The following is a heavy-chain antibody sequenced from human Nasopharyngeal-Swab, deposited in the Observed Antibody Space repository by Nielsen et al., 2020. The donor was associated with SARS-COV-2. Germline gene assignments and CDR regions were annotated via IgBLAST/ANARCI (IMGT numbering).Heavy chain of an antibody. CDR1: GFTFSSYW. V-gene: IGHV3-7*05. Sequence: GESLKISCAASGFTFSSYWMSWVRQAPGKGLEWVANIKQDGSEKYYVDSVKGRFTISRDNSRSTMYLQMNSLRADDTAVYYCAKRRILTDSINYGMDVWGQGTTVTVSS. CDR3: AKRRILTDSINYGMDV. D-gene: IGHD3-3*02. J-gene: IGHJ6*02. CDR2: IKQDGSEK.